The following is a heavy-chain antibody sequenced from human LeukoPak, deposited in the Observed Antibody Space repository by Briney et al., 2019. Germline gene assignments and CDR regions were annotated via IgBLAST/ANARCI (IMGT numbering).Heavy chain of an antibody. D-gene: IGHD4-17*01. V-gene: IGHV3-74*01. J-gene: IGHJ3*02. Sequence: GGSLRLSCAASGFTFSSHWMHWVRQAPGKGLVWVSRINSVGSRTDYADSVKGRFTISRDNARNTLYLQMNGLRVEDTAVYYCAKDRDDYGDPETFDIWGQGAMVTVSS. CDR2: INSVGSRT. CDR3: AKDRDDYGDPETFDI. CDR1: GFTFSSHW.